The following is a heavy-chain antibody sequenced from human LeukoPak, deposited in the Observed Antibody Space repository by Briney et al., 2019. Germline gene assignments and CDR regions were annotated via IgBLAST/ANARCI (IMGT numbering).Heavy chain of an antibody. Sequence: SETLSLTCTVSGGSISSYYWSWIRQPPGKGLEWIGYIYYSGSTNYNPSLKSRVTISVDTSKNQFSLKLSSVTAADTAVYYCARVTIAAAGTLDYWGQGTLVTVSS. CDR1: GGSISSYY. J-gene: IGHJ4*02. D-gene: IGHD6-13*01. CDR3: ARVTIAAAGTLDY. CDR2: IYYSGST. V-gene: IGHV4-59*12.